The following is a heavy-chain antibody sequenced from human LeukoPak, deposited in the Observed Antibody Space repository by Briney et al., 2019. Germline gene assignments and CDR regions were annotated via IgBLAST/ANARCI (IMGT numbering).Heavy chain of an antibody. CDR3: AGDLGQPYYFDY. J-gene: IGHJ4*02. Sequence: GESLRLSCAASGFTFSTYTMNWVRQAPGKGLEWVSSISSSSSHIYYADSVKGRFTISRDNAKNSLYLQMNSLRAEDTAVYYCAGDLGQPYYFDYWGQGTLVTVSS. D-gene: IGHD3-16*01. V-gene: IGHV3-21*01. CDR2: ISSSSSHI. CDR1: GFTFSTYT.